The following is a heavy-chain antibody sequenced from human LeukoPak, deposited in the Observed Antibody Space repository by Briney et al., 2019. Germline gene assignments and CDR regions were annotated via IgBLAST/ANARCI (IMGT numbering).Heavy chain of an antibody. J-gene: IGHJ4*02. CDR2: INHSGST. CDR1: GGSFSGYY. CDR3: ARGGTSVPTHGGEPLRY. D-gene: IGHD2-21*01. Sequence: PSETLSLTCAVYGGSFSGYYWSWIRQPPGKGLEWIGEINHSGSTNYNPSLKSRVTISVDTSKNQFSLKLSSVTAADTAVYYCARGGTSVPTHGGEPLRYWGQGTLVTVSS. V-gene: IGHV4-34*01.